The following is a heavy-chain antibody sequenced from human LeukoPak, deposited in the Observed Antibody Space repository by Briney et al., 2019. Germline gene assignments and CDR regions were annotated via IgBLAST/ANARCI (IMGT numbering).Heavy chain of an antibody. CDR2: IIPIFGTA. J-gene: IGHJ6*02. V-gene: IGHV1-69*13. CDR1: GYTFTSYG. D-gene: IGHD4-17*01. CDR3: AADYGDYYYYGMDV. Sequence: ASVKVSCKASGYTFTSYGISWVRQAPGQGLKWMGGIIPIFGTANYAQKFQGRVTITADESTSTAYMELSSLRSEDTAVYYCAADYGDYYYYGMDVWGQGTTVTVSS.